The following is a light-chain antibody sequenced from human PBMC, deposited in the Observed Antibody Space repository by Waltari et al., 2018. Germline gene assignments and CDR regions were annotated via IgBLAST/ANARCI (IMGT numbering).Light chain of an antibody. Sequence: DIQMTQSPSSLSASVGDRVNITCRASQSISGYLNWYQQKPGKAPSILIFAASSLQSGAPPRFSGSGSGTDFTLTISNLQPEDYATYYCQQSYIMPLTFGGGTKVEIK. CDR1: QSISGY. CDR2: AAS. V-gene: IGKV1-39*01. CDR3: QQSYIMPLT. J-gene: IGKJ4*01.